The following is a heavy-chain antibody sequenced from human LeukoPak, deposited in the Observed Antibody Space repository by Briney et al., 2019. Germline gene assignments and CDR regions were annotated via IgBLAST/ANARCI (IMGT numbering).Heavy chain of an antibody. D-gene: IGHD5-12*01. CDR1: GFTFSSYG. V-gene: IGHV3-30*03. CDR2: ISYDGSNK. CDR3: ARRPPEIRDVYSGYDFPYFDY. Sequence: GGSLRLSCAASGFTFSSYGMHWVRQAPGKGLEWVAVISYDGSNKYYADSVKGRFTISRDNSKNTLYLQMNSLRAEDTAVYYCARRPPEIRDVYSGYDFPYFDYWGQGTLVTVSS. J-gene: IGHJ4*02.